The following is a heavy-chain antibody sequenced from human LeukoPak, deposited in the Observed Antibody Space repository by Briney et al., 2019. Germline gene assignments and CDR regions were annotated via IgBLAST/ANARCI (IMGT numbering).Heavy chain of an antibody. D-gene: IGHD3-3*01. Sequence: SETLSLTCTVSGGSISSGGYYWSWIRQPPGKGLEWIGEINHSGSTNYNPSLKSRVTISVDTSKNQFSLKLSSVTAADTAVYYCARRDRITIFGVVIIPDAFDIWGQGTMVTVSS. CDR1: GGSISSGGYY. CDR3: ARRDRITIFGVVIIPDAFDI. J-gene: IGHJ3*02. CDR2: INHSGST. V-gene: IGHV4-39*07.